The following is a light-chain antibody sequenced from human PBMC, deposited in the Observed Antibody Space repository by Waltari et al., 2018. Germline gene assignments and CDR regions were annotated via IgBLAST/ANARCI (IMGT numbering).Light chain of an antibody. J-gene: IGKJ1*01. V-gene: IGKV1-5*01. CDR2: GES. Sequence: DVQMTQSPSTLSASVGDRVTITCGAGLNIRDWLAWYQQRPGKAPRLLIYGESTLQTGVPARFSGSGSGTEFTLTINSLQPDDFATYYCQQYNGYFTWTFGQGTKVEIK. CDR1: LNIRDW. CDR3: QQYNGYFTWT.